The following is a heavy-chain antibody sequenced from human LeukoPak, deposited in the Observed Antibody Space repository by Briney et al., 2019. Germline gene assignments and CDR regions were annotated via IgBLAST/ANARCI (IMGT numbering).Heavy chain of an antibody. CDR1: GYTLTSYG. CDR3: ARDGGTWNHDYYMDV. J-gene: IGHJ6*03. CDR2: ISAYNGYT. V-gene: IGHV1-18*01. D-gene: IGHD1-14*01. Sequence: ASVKVSCKASGYTLTSYGISWVRQAPGQGLEWMGWISAYNGYTNYAQKLQGRVTMTTDTSTSTAYMELRSLRSDDTAVYYCARDGGTWNHDYYMDVWGKGTTVTVSS.